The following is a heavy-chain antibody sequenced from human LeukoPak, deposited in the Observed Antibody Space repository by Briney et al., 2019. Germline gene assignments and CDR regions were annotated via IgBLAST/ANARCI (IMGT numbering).Heavy chain of an antibody. D-gene: IGHD3-3*01. CDR2: IIPIFGTA. Sequence: SVKVSCKASGGTFSSYAISWVRQAPGQGLEWMGGIIPIFGTANYAQKFQGRVTITTDESTSTAYMELSSLRSEDTAVYYCARGLVRDTIFGVVITPPDYWGQGTLVTVSS. J-gene: IGHJ4*02. CDR3: ARGLVRDTIFGVVITPPDY. CDR1: GGTFSSYA. V-gene: IGHV1-69*05.